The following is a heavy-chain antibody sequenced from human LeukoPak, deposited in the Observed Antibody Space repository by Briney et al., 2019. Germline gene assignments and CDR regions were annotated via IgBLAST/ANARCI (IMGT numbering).Heavy chain of an antibody. CDR1: GFTFSSYG. V-gene: IGHV3-30*02. J-gene: IGHJ4*02. CDR3: ANDLGYGDYYFDY. D-gene: IGHD4-17*01. CDR2: IRYDGSNK. Sequence: GGSLRPSCAASGFTFSSYGMHWVRQAPGKGLELVAFIRYDGSNKYYADSVKGRFTISRDNSKNTLYLQMNSLRAEDTAVYYCANDLGYGDYYFDYWGQGTLVTVSS.